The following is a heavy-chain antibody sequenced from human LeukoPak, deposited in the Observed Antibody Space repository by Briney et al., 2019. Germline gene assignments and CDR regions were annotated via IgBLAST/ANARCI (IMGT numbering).Heavy chain of an antibody. CDR2: MSGSGRTT. CDR1: GFPFNSHH. V-gene: IGHV3-48*02. CDR3: ARDRPNWGIDC. Sequence: SGGSLRLSCAASGFPFNSHHMNWVRQAPGKGLEWVSYMSGSGRTTYYADSVKGRFTMSRDNAKNSLYLHMNSLRDEDTAVYYCARDRPNWGIDCWGQGTLVTVSS. D-gene: IGHD7-27*01. J-gene: IGHJ4*02.